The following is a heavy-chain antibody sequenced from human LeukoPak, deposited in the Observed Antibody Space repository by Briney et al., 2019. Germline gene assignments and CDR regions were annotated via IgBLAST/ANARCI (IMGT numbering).Heavy chain of an antibody. CDR1: GFTFSSYA. CDR2: IYSSGST. D-gene: IGHD4/OR15-4a*01. Sequence: GSLRLSCAASGFTFSSYAMSWIRQPPGKGLEWIGSIYSSGSTYYNPSLKSRVTISVDTSKNQCTLKLSSVTAADTAVYYCAKEGTYTYGASDFDYWGQGTLVTVTS. V-gene: IGHV4-39*06. CDR3: AKEGTYTYGASDFDY. J-gene: IGHJ4*02.